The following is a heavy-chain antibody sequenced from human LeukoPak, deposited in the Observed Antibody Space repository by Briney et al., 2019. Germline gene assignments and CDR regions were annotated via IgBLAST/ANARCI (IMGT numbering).Heavy chain of an antibody. Sequence: SETLSLTCAVYGGSFSGYYWSWIRQPPGKGLEWIGEINHSGSTNYNPSLKSRVPISVDTSKNQSSLKLSSVTAADTAVYYCARVLVWEAARYYYYYMDVWGKGTTVTVSS. CDR1: GGSFSGYY. CDR2: INHSGST. CDR3: ARVLVWEAARYYYYYMDV. J-gene: IGHJ6*03. D-gene: IGHD1-26*01. V-gene: IGHV4-34*01.